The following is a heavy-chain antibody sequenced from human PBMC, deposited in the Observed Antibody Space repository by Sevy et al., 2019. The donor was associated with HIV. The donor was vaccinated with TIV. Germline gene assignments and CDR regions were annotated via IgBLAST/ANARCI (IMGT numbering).Heavy chain of an antibody. V-gene: IGHV4-31*03. CDR1: GGSISSGGYF. CDR2: MYHSGST. D-gene: IGHD2-15*01. J-gene: IGHJ4*01. CDR3: ARATGSSAGFDT. Sequence: SETLSLTCTVSGGSISSGGYFWSWIRQHPGKGLEWIGYMYHSGSTYYNPSLKSRLSMSMAPSKNQFSLRMSTVTAADTAIYFCARATGSSAGFDTWGHGTMVTVSS.